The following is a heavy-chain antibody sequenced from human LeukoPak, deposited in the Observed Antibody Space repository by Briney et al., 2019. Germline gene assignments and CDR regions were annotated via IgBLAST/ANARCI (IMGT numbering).Heavy chain of an antibody. Sequence: SETLSLTCTVSGGSISSYYWSWIRQPPGKGLEWIGYIYFSGITNYNPSLKSRVSISVDTSKSQFSLRLSSVTAADTAVCYCARDRMGSAKGWFDPWGQGTLVTVSS. D-gene: IGHD1-26*01. CDR2: IYFSGIT. V-gene: IGHV4-59*01. J-gene: IGHJ5*02. CDR3: ARDRMGSAKGWFDP. CDR1: GGSISSYY.